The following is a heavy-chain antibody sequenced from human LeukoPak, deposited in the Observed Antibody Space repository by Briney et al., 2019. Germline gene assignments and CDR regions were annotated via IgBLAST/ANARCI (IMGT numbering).Heavy chain of an antibody. CDR1: GFTFSGYE. CDR2: ISSSGDTI. D-gene: IGHD6-19*01. CDR3: ARDRDSSGWYYSSRYYYYYGMDV. V-gene: IGHV3-48*03. Sequence: GGSLRLSCAASGFTFSGYEMNWVRQAPGKGLEWVSYISSSGDTIYYADSVKGRFTISRDNAKNSLSLQMNSLRAEDTAVYYCARDRDSSGWYYSSRYYYYYGMDVWGQGTTVTVSS. J-gene: IGHJ6*02.